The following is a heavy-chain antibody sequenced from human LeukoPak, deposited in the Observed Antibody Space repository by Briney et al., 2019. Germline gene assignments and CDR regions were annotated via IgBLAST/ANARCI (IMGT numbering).Heavy chain of an antibody. CDR1: GFTFSSYS. Sequence: GGSLRLSCAASGFTFSSYSMNWVRQAPGKGLEWVSSISSSSSYIYYADSVKGRFTISRDNAKNSLYLQMNGLRAEDTAVYYCARDPSTIAVAGTYVYWGQGTLVTVSS. D-gene: IGHD6-19*01. CDR2: ISSSSSYI. J-gene: IGHJ4*02. CDR3: ARDPSTIAVAGTYVY. V-gene: IGHV3-21*01.